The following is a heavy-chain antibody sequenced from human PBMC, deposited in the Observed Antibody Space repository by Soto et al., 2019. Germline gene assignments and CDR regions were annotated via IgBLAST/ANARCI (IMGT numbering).Heavy chain of an antibody. V-gene: IGHV3-11*01. CDR2: ISSSGSTI. Sequence: GGSLRLSCAASGFTFSDYYMSWIRQAPGKGLEWVSYISSSGSTIYYADSVKGLFTISRDNAKNSLYLQMNSLRAEDTAVYYCARLAIPSQEDFWSGYYTGYYYYYMDVWGKGTTVTVSS. CDR3: ARLAIPSQEDFWSGYYTGYYYYYMDV. J-gene: IGHJ6*03. D-gene: IGHD3-3*01. CDR1: GFTFSDYY.